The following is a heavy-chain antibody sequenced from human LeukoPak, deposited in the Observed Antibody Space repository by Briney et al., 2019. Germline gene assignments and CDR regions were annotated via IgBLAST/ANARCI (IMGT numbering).Heavy chain of an antibody. Sequence: GSLRLSCAASGFTFDDYGMSWVRQAPGKGLEWIGYIYYSGSTNYNPSLKSRVTISVDTSKNQFSLKLSSVTAADTAVYYCARGQRTFDPWGQGTLVTVSS. J-gene: IGHJ5*02. CDR3: ARGQRTFDP. CDR2: IYYSGST. V-gene: IGHV4-59*01. CDR1: GFTFDDYG.